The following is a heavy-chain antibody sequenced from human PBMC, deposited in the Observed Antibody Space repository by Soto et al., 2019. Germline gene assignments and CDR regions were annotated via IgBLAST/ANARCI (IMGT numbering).Heavy chain of an antibody. V-gene: IGHV3-23*01. D-gene: IGHD3-3*01. CDR3: AKDVALFGVVIWDIDY. J-gene: IGHJ4*02. CDR2: ISVSGGST. CDR1: GFTFSSYA. Sequence: EVQLLESGGGLVQPGGSLRLSCAASGFTFSSYAMSWVRQAPGKGLEWVSSISVSGGSTYYAGSVKGRFTISRDNSKNLLNLQMNSLRAEDTAVYYCAKDVALFGVVIWDIDYWGQGTLVTVSS.